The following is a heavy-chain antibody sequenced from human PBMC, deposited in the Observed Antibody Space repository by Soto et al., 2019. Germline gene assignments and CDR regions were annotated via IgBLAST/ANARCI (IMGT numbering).Heavy chain of an antibody. D-gene: IGHD3-10*01. J-gene: IGHJ6*02. CDR2: IKLDASEK. CDR3: ARDRTITMVRGVIITPKPCGMDV. Sequence: PGGSLRLSCAASGFTFGYYWMSWVRQAPGKGLEWLATIKLDASEKKYVDSVKGRFTLSRDNAKNSLYLQMDSLRVEDTAVYYCARDRTITMVRGVIITPKPCGMDVWGQGTTVTVSS. V-gene: IGHV3-7*03. CDR1: GFTFGYYW.